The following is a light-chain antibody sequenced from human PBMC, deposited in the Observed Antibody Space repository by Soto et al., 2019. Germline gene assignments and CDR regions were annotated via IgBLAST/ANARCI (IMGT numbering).Light chain of an antibody. J-gene: IGKJ5*01. CDR3: YQYGSSPHT. CDR1: QSVSSN. CDR2: GAY. Sequence: EIVMTQSPATLSVSPGARPTLSCRASQSVSSNLAWYQQKPGQAPRLLIYGAYTRATGIPARFSGSGSGTDFTLTISRLEPEDFAVYYCYQYGSSPHTFGPGTRLEIK. V-gene: IGKV3-15*01.